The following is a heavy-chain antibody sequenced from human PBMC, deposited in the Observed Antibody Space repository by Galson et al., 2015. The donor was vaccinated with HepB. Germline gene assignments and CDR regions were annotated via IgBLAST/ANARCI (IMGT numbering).Heavy chain of an antibody. CDR1: GFTFSTYA. CDR2: IRGSGGST. Sequence: SLRLSCAASGFTFSTYAMSWVRQAPAKGLEWVSTIRGSGGSTHYVDSVKGRFTISRDNSKNTLYLQMNSLRAEDTAVYYCAKINWIDNYSYHGIGVWGQGTTVTVSS. J-gene: IGHJ6*02. V-gene: IGHV3-23*01. CDR3: AKINWIDNYSYHGIGV. D-gene: IGHD1-1*01.